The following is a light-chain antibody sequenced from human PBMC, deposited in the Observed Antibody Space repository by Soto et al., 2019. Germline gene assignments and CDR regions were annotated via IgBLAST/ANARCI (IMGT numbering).Light chain of an antibody. V-gene: IGKV3-20*01. J-gene: IGKJ2*01. Sequence: ETVMTQSPATLSVSPGERATLSCRASQSVGTNLAWYQQKPGQGPRLLIYGASTRATGIPARFSGSGSGTDFTLTISRLEPEDFAVYYCRQYGSSPSYTFGQGTKLEIK. CDR2: GAS. CDR3: RQYGSSPSYT. CDR1: QSVGTN.